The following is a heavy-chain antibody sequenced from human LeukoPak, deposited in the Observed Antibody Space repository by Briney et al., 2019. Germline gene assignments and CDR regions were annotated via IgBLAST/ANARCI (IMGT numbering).Heavy chain of an antibody. J-gene: IGHJ4*02. D-gene: IGHD3-22*01. CDR3: ARDRDHSSGFADY. V-gene: IGHV4-39*07. CDR2: IFYTGST. CDR1: GGSISIISYS. Sequence: SETLSLTCTVSGGSISIISYSWGWIRQPPGKGLEWIGSIFYTGSTYYNPSLKSRITISVDTSKNQFSLKLNSVTAADTAVYYCARDRDHSSGFADYWGQGTLVTVSS.